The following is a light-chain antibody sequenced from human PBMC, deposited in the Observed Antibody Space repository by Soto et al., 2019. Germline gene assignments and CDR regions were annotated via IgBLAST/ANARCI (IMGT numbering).Light chain of an antibody. V-gene: IGKV3-20*01. CDR1: QSVSASY. CDR3: QQYDSSPVT. J-gene: IGKJ2*01. CDR2: GAS. Sequence: IVLTQSPGTLSLSPGERATLSCGASQSVSASYLAWYQQKPGQAPRLLIYGASRRATGIPDRFSAGGSGTDFTLTISRLEPEDFAVYYCQQYDSSPVTFGQGTKVEIK.